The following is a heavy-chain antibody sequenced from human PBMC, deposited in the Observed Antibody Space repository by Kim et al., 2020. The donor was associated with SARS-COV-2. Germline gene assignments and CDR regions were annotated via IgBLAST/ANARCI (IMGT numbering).Heavy chain of an antibody. CDR1: GYTFTGYN. V-gene: IGHV1-46*01. CDR2: INPSGGSI. D-gene: IGHD1-1*01. Sequence: ASVKVSCKASGYTFTGYNMQWVRQAPGQGLEWMGMINPSGGSISYAQKFQGRVTMTRDTSTSTVYMELSSLRSEDTAVYYCASEYGNLAYWGQGTLVTVSS. J-gene: IGHJ4*02. CDR3: ASEYGNLAY.